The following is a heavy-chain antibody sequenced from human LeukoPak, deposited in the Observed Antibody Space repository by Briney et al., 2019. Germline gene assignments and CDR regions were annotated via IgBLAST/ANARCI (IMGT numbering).Heavy chain of an antibody. V-gene: IGHV3-7*01. CDR2: IKGDSRAT. CDR1: GFTFTDFW. J-gene: IGHJ4*02. D-gene: IGHD6-13*01. CDR3: ATTAATAGGPY. Sequence: GGSLRLSCAASGFTFTDFWMTWVRQAPGKGLEWVANIKGDSRATFYGASVKGRFTISRDNSKSSLYLQMNSLRVEDTAVYYCATTAATAGGPYWGQGTLVTVSS.